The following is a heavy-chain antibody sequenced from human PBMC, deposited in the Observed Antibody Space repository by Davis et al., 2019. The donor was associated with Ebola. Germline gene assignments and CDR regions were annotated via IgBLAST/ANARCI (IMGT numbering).Heavy chain of an antibody. D-gene: IGHD3-3*01. Sequence: GGSLRLSCAASGFTFSDYYMSWIRQAPGKGLEWVSYISSSGNTIYYADSVKGRFTISRDNAKNSLYLQMNSLRVEDTAVYYCARLDTIFGVVDDYWGQGTLVTVSS. CDR3: ARLDTIFGVVDDY. J-gene: IGHJ4*02. CDR1: GFTFSDYY. V-gene: IGHV3-11*04. CDR2: ISSSGNTI.